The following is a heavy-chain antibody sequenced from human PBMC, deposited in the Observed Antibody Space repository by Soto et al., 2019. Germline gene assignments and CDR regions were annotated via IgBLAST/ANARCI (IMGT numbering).Heavy chain of an antibody. CDR3: ARDLSLNWFDS. CDR2: ISSSSSTI. Sequence: EVQLVESGGGLVQPVWSLRLSFAASGFTFNTYSMNWVRQAPGKGREWISYISSSSSTIYYADSVKGRFTISRDNAKKSLYLQMNTLRAEDTAVYYCARDLSLNWFDSWGQGTVVTVSS. V-gene: IGHV3-48*01. CDR1: GFTFNTYS. J-gene: IGHJ5*01.